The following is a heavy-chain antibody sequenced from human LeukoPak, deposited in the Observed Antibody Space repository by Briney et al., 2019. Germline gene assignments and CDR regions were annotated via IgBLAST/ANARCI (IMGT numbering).Heavy chain of an antibody. CDR2: IYTSGST. J-gene: IGHJ4*02. V-gene: IGHV4-61*02. D-gene: IGHD3-22*01. CDR1: GGSISSGSYY. CDR3: ARRRTYYYDSSGYSDY. Sequence: SETLSLTCTVSGGSISSGSYYWSWIRQPAGKGLEWIGRIYTSGSTNYNPSLKSRVTISVDTSKNQFSLKLSSVTAADTAVYYCARRRTYYYDSSGYSDYWGQGTLVTVSS.